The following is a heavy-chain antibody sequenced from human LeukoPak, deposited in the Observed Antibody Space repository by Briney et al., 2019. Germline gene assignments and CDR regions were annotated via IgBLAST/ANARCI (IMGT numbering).Heavy chain of an antibody. D-gene: IGHD2-2*02. J-gene: IGHJ4*02. CDR2: ISAYNGNT. CDR3: ARGARYCSSTSCYNPDY. CDR1: GYTFPSYG. V-gene: IGHV1-18*01. Sequence: ASVKVSYKASGYTFPSYGFSWVRQAPGQGLEWMGWISAYNGNTNYAQKLQGRVTTTTDTSTSTAYMELRSLRSDDTAVYYCARGARYCSSTSCYNPDYWGQGTLVTVSS.